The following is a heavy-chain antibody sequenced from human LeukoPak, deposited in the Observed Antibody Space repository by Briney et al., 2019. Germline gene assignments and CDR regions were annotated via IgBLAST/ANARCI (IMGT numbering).Heavy chain of an antibody. CDR3: ARGSPPFGAGRPRSDY. D-gene: IGHD6-6*01. CDR1: GGSFGGYY. CDR2: INHSGSS. V-gene: IGHV4-34*01. J-gene: IGHJ4*02. Sequence: KPSETLSLTCAVYGGSFGGYYWSWIRQPPGNGLEWIGEINHSGSSNYNPSLKSRVTISVDTSKNQFSLKLSSVTAADTAVYYCARGSPPFGAGRPRSDYWGQGTLVTVSS.